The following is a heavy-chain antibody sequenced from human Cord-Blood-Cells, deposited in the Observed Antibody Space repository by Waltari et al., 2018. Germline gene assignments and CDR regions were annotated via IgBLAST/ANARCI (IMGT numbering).Heavy chain of an antibody. D-gene: IGHD4-4*01. V-gene: IGHV1-69*01. CDR1: GGTFSSYA. Sequence: QVQLVQSGAEVKKPGSSVKVSCKASGGTFSSYAISWVRQAPGQGLEWMGGIIPIFCTANYSQKFQGRVTITADESTSKAYMELSSLRSEDTAVYYCAGVRGSNYYYYYMDVWGKGTTVTVSS. CDR2: IIPIFCTA. CDR3: AGVRGSNYYYYYMDV. J-gene: IGHJ6*03.